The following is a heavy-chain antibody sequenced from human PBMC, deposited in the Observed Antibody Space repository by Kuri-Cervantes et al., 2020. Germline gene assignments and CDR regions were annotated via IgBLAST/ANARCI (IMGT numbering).Heavy chain of an antibody. V-gene: IGHV3-30*03. D-gene: IGHD3-10*01. CDR3: ARGGNYGSGKPYYYYYGMDV. CDR1: GFTFSSYG. Sequence: GGSLRLSCAASGFTFSSYGMHWVRQAPGKGLEWVAVISYDGSNKYYADSVKGRFTISRDNSKNTLYLQMNSLRAEDTAVYYCARGGNYGSGKPYYYYYGMDVWGQGTTVTVSS. J-gene: IGHJ6*02. CDR2: ISYDGSNK.